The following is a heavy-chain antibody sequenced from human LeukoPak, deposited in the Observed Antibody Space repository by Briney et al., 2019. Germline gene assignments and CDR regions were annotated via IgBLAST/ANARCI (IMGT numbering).Heavy chain of an antibody. D-gene: IGHD5-12*01. V-gene: IGHV1-18*01. Sequence: ASVKVSCKASGYTFTSYGISWVRQAPGQGLEWMGWISAYNGNTNYARKLQGRVTMTTDTSTSTAYMELRSLRSDDTAVYYCARDRVVATIEGFDYWGQGTLVTVSS. CDR3: ARDRVVATIEGFDY. CDR1: GYTFTSYG. CDR2: ISAYNGNT. J-gene: IGHJ4*02.